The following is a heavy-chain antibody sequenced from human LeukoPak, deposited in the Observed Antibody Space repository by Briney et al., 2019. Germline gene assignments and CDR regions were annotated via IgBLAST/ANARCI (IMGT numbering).Heavy chain of an antibody. J-gene: IGHJ5*02. V-gene: IGHV4-59*08. CDR2: IHYSGST. CDR3: ARLVGYFGSGTYYTNWFDP. D-gene: IGHD3-10*01. Sequence: SETLSLTCTVSGGSISSFYWGWIRQPPGKGLEWIGYIHYSGSTNYNPSLKSRVTISVDTSKNQFSLKLSSVTAADTAVYYCARLVGYFGSGTYYTNWFDPWGQGTLVTVSS. CDR1: GGSISSFY.